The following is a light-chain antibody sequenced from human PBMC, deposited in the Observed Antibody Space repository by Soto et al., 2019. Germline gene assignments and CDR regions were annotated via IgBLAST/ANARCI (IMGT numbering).Light chain of an antibody. CDR1: SSNIGAGYD. CDR3: PSYDSSLSGLV. Sequence: QTVVTQPPSVSGAPGQRVTISCTGSSSNIGAGYDVHWYQQLPGTAPKLLIYVNSNRPSGVPDRFSGSKSGTSASLAITGLQAEDEADYYYPSYDSSLSGLVFGGGTKVTVL. CDR2: VNS. J-gene: IGLJ2*01. V-gene: IGLV1-40*01.